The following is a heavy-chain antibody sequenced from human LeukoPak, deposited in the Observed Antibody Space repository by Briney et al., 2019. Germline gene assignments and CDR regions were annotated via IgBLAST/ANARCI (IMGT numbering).Heavy chain of an antibody. Sequence: ASVKVSCKASGYTFTSYGISWVRQAPGQGLEWRGWISAYNGNTNYAQKLQGRVTMTTDTSTSTAYMELRSLRSDDTAVYYCARGSGYSSGWYIPPDDYWGQGTLVTVSS. CDR1: GYTFTSYG. J-gene: IGHJ4*02. CDR3: ARGSGYSSGWYIPPDDY. D-gene: IGHD6-19*01. V-gene: IGHV1-18*01. CDR2: ISAYNGNT.